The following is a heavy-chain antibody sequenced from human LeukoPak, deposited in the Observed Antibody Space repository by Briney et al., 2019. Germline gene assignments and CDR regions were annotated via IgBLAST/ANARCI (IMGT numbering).Heavy chain of an antibody. V-gene: IGHV1-18*04. D-gene: IGHD2-15*01. CDR3: ARSGYCSGGSCYSGAFDI. CDR1: GYTFSGYY. Sequence: GASVKVSCKASGYTFSGYYMHWVRQAPGQGPEWMGWIGTYNGNTNYAPKLQGRVTMTTDTSTSTAYMELRSLRSDDTAVYYCARSGYCSGGSCYSGAFDIWGQGTMVTVSS. J-gene: IGHJ3*02. CDR2: IGTYNGNT.